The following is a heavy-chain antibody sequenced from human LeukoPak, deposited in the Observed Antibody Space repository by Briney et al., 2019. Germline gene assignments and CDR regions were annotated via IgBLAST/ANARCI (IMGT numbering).Heavy chain of an antibody. CDR2: INHSGST. Sequence: PSETLSLTCAVYGGSFSDYYYSWIRQPPGKGLEWIGEINHSGSTNYNPSLKSRVTISVDTSKNQFSLKLSSVTAADTALYYCARGRCSTTSCHLGHWGQGTLVTVSS. CDR3: ARGRCSTTSCHLGH. D-gene: IGHD2-2*01. CDR1: GGSFSDYY. V-gene: IGHV4-34*01. J-gene: IGHJ4*02.